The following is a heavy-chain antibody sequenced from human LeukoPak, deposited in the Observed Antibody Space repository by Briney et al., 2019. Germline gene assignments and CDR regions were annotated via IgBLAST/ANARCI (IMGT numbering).Heavy chain of an antibody. CDR1: GFTFSSYG. V-gene: IGHV3-30*18. D-gene: IGHD3-10*01. CDR2: ISDDGSNK. J-gene: IGHJ4*02. Sequence: PGGSLRLSCAVSGFTFSSYGIHWVRQAPGKGLEWVAVISDDGSNKYYADSVKGRFTISRDNSKNTVYLQMNSLGAEDTAVYYCAKDRGSGTAGDYWGQGTLVTVSS. CDR3: AKDRGSGTAGDY.